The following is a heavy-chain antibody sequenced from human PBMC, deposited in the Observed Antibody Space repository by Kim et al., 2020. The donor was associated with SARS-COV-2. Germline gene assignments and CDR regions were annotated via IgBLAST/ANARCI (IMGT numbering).Heavy chain of an antibody. CDR2: VSSSSGYK. CDR3: ARGLGYYQDGSHKDYGLDV. J-gene: IGHJ6*02. D-gene: IGHD3-22*01. CDR1: GLTFSSYG. Sequence: GGSLRLSCVGSGLTFSSYGMNWVRQAPGKGLEWVSYVSSSSGYKYYGDSVKGRFTISRDNTRNSLFLQMSSLRAEDTAVYYCARGLGYYQDGSHKDYGLDVWGQGTTVTVSS. V-gene: IGHV3-21*01.